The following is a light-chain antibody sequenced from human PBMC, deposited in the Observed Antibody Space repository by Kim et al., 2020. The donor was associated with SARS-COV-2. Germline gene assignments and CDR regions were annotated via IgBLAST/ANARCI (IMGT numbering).Light chain of an antibody. CDR2: SDN. Sequence: ELTQPPSASGTPGQKVTISCSGSSSNIGNNAVNWYQQLPGTAPKLLIYSDNQRPSGVPDRFSGSKSGTSASLAISGLQSEDEADYYCAAWDDSLNWLFGGGTHLTVL. V-gene: IGLV1-44*01. J-gene: IGLJ3*02. CDR1: SSNIGNNA. CDR3: AAWDDSLNWL.